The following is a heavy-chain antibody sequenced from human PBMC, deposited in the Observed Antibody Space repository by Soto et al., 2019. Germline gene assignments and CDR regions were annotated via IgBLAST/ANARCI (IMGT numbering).Heavy chain of an antibody. CDR3: ARYDSSGYYWPYYYYGMDV. V-gene: IGHV3-21*01. CDR2: ISDSSSYI. Sequence: EVQLVESDGGLVKPGGSLRLSCAASGFTFSTYSMNWVRQAPGKGLEWVSSISDSSSYIYYADSVKGRFTISRDNAKNSLYLQMNSLRAEDTAVYYCARYDSSGYYWPYYYYGMDVWGQGTTVTVSS. D-gene: IGHD3-22*01. J-gene: IGHJ6*02. CDR1: GFTFSTYS.